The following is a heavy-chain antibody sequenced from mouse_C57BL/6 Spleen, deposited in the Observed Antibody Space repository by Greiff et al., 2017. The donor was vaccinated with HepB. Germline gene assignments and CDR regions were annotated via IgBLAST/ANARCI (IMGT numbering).Heavy chain of an antibody. J-gene: IGHJ2*01. V-gene: IGHV1-52*01. Sequence: QVQLQQPGAELVRPGSSVKLSCKASGYTFTSYWMHWVKQRPIQGLEWIGNIDPSDSETHYNQKFKDKATLTVDKSSSTAYMQLSSLTSEDSAVYYCARGGSLYYGNYFDYWGQGTTLTVSS. CDR3: ARGGSLYYGNYFDY. CDR2: IDPSDSET. D-gene: IGHD2-1*01. CDR1: GYTFTSYW.